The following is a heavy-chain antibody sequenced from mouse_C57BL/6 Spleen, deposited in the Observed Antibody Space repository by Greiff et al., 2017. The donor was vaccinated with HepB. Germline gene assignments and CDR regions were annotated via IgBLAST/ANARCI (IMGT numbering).Heavy chain of an antibody. CDR1: GYTFTSYW. CDR3: AIDYDFSWFAY. CDR2: IHPNSGST. V-gene: IGHV1-64*01. Sequence: QVQLQQPGAELVKPGASVKLSCKASGYTFTSYWMHWVKQRPGQGLEWIGMIHPNSGSTNYNEKFKSKATLTVDKSSSTAYMQLSSLTSEDSAVYYCAIDYDFSWFAYWGQGTLVTVSA. J-gene: IGHJ3*01. D-gene: IGHD2-4*01.